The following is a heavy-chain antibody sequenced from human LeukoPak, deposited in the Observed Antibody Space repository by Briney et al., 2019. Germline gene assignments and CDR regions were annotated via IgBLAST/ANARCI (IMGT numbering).Heavy chain of an antibody. CDR3: ARAPRGCSGGSCYNY. V-gene: IGHV3-66*01. J-gene: IGHJ4*02. Sequence: GGSLRLSCAASGFTVSSNYVSWVRQAPGKGLEWVSVIYSGGSTYYADSVKGRFTISRDNSKNTLYLQMNSLRAEDTAVYYCARAPRGCSGGSCYNYWGQGTLVTVSS. CDR1: GFTVSSNY. D-gene: IGHD2-15*01. CDR2: IYSGGST.